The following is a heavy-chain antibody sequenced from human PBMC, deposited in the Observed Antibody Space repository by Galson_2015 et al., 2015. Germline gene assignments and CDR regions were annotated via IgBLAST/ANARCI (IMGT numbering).Heavy chain of an antibody. J-gene: IGHJ4*02. V-gene: IGHV3-30-3*01. D-gene: IGHD4-23*01. CDR2: ISYDGSNK. CDR3: ARGGKSGTARFDY. CDR1: GFTFSSYA. Sequence: SLRLSCAASGFTFSSYAMHWVRQAPGKGLEWVAVISYDGSNKYYADSVKGRFTISRDNSKNTLYLQMNSLRAEDTAVYYCARGGKSGTARFDYWGQGTLVTVSS.